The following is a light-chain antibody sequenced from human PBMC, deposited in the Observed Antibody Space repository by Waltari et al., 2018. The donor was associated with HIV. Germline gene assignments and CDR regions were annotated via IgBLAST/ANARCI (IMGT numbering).Light chain of an antibody. CDR3: AVWDDRLSGRL. V-gene: IGLV1-47*01. CDR2: RNN. CDR1: TSNVRNNY. J-gene: IGLJ2*01. Sequence: QSVLAQPRSVSGTPGQTVNISCSGSTSNVRNNYVYWYQQVTGVAPKLRIYRNNQRPSGVPDRFSGSKSGTSASLAISGLRTEDEAEYYCAVWDDRLSGRLFGGGTKVTVL.